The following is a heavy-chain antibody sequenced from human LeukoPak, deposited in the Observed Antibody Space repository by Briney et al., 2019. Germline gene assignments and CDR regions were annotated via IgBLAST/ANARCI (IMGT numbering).Heavy chain of an antibody. Sequence: ASVKVSCKASGGTFSSYAISWVRQAPGQGLEWMGRINPNSGGTNYAQKFQSRVTMTRDTSISTAYMELSRLRSDDTAVYYCARSLLLWFGEDWGQGTLVTASS. V-gene: IGHV1-2*06. J-gene: IGHJ4*02. D-gene: IGHD3-10*01. CDR3: ARSLLLWFGED. CDR2: INPNSGGT. CDR1: GGTFSSYA.